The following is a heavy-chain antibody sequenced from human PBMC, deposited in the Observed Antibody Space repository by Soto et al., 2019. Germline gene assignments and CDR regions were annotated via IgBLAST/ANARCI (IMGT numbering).Heavy chain of an antibody. V-gene: IGHV3-33*01. Sequence: SLRRSCAASGFTFSSYGMHWVRQAPGKGLEWVAVIWYDGSNKYYADSVKGRFTISRDNSKNTLYLQMNSLRAEDTAVYYCARDQEPVSSSWPCFDYWGQGTLVTVS. CDR3: ARDQEPVSSSWPCFDY. D-gene: IGHD6-13*01. CDR1: GFTFSSYG. J-gene: IGHJ4*02. CDR2: IWYDGSNK.